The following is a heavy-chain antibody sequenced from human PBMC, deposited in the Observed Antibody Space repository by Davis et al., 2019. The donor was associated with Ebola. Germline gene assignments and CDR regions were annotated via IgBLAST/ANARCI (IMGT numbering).Heavy chain of an antibody. Sequence: MPSETLSLTCAVYGGSFSGYYWSWIRQPPGKGLEWIGEINHSGSTNYNPSLKSRVTISVDTSKNQFSLKLSSVTAADTAVYYCARELYSSGWYYFDYWGQGTLVTVSS. V-gene: IGHV4-34*01. D-gene: IGHD6-19*01. J-gene: IGHJ4*02. CDR3: ARELYSSGWYYFDY. CDR1: GGSFSGYY. CDR2: INHSGST.